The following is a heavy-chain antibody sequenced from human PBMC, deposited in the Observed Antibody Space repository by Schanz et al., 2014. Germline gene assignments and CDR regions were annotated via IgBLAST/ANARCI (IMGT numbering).Heavy chain of an antibody. CDR2: IYRNDNT. J-gene: IGHJ3*01. CDR1: GFTVSSNY. V-gene: IGHV3-53*01. Sequence: EVQLVESGGGLIQPGGSLRLSCAVSGFTVSSNYMSWVRQAPGKGLEWVSTIYRNDNTYYADSVKGRFTISRDNSKNTLYLQMNSLRPEDTAVYYCVRDAGRDGYNLAFDVWGQGTLVTVSS. D-gene: IGHD1-1*01. CDR3: VRDAGRDGYNLAFDV.